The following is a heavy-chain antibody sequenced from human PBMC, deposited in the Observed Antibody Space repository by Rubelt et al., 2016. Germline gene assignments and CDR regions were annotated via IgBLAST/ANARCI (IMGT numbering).Heavy chain of an antibody. V-gene: IGHV4-59*08. CDR3: ARQKGSSGWYWYFDL. D-gene: IGHD6-19*01. Sequence: ETLSLTCTVSGGSISSYYWTWIRQPPGKGLEWIGYIYYSGSTNYNPSLKSRVTISVDTSKNQFSLKLSSVTAADTAVYYCARQKGSSGWYWYFDLWGRGTLVTVSS. CDR2: IYYSGST. J-gene: IGHJ2*01. CDR1: GGSISSYY.